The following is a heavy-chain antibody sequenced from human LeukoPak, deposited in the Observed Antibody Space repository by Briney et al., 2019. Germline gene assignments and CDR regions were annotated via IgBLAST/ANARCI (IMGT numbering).Heavy chain of an antibody. CDR2: IYSGDRT. D-gene: IGHD6-6*01. J-gene: IGHJ4*02. V-gene: IGHV3-53*01. CDR3: AKRIAAQENFDY. Sequence: GGSLRLSCVASGLSVRGSYMSWVRQAPGKGLEWVSVIYSGDRTYYADSVKGRFTTSRDTSKNTLYLQMNSLRAEDTALYYCAKRIAAQENFDYWGQGTLVTVSS. CDR1: GLSVRGSY.